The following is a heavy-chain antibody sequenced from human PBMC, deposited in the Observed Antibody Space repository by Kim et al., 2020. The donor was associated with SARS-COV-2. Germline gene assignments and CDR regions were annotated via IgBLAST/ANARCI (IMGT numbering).Heavy chain of an antibody. CDR1: GYTFTSYA. D-gene: IGHD6-6*01. J-gene: IGHJ6*02. V-gene: IGHV7-4-1*02. Sequence: ASVKVSCKASGYTFTSYAMNWVRQAPGQGLEWMGWINTNTGNPTYAQGFTGRFVFSLDTSVSTAYLQISSLKAEDTAVYYCARSRLVGAVNYYYYYYGMDVWGQGTTVTVSS. CDR2: INTNTGNP. CDR3: ARSRLVGAVNYYYYYYGMDV.